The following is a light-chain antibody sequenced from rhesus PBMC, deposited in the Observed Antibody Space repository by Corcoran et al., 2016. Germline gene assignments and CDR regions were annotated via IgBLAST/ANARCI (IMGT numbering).Light chain of an antibody. J-gene: IGKJ4*01. CDR2: DAS. CDR1: QGISKD. V-gene: IGKV1-33*02. CDR3: QQHNSYPLT. Sequence: DIQMTQSPSSLSASVGDTVTITCQASQGISKDLAWYQQKPGKAHKLLIYDASTLQSGVPSRFSGSGSGTEFTLTISSLQPEDFATYYCQQHNSYPLTFGGGTKVEIK.